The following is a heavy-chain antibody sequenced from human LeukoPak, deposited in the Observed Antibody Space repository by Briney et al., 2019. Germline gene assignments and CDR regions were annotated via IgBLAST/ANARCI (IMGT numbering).Heavy chain of an antibody. CDR1: VGSPSSYY. CDR3: ARGGMVRGVKRTPRAYYYGMDG. D-gene: IGHD3-10*01. J-gene: IGHJ6*02. V-gene: IGHV4-59*01. Sequence: PSETLSLTCTVSVGSPSSYYWSWIPQPPARGLEWSGYIYYSGNANHTTSPKSRVTISVDTSKNQFSLKLSSVTAADTAVYYCARGGMVRGVKRTPRAYYYGMDGWGQGTTVAVAS. CDR2: IYYSGNA.